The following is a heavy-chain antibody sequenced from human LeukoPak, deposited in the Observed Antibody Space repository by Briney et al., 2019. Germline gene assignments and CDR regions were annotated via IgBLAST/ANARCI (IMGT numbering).Heavy chain of an antibody. CDR2: INPNSGGT. V-gene: IGHV1-2*02. Sequence: ASVKVSCKASGYTFTSYYMHWVRQAPGQGLEWMGWINPNSGGTNYAQKFQGRVTMTRDTSISTAYMELSRLRSDDTAVYYCARVVRLRGSYGGWFDPWGQGTLVTVSS. D-gene: IGHD1-26*01. J-gene: IGHJ5*02. CDR1: GYTFTSYY. CDR3: ARVVRLRGSYGGWFDP.